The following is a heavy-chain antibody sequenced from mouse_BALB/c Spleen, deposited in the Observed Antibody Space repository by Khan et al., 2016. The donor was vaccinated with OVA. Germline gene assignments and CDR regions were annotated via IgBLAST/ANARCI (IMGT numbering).Heavy chain of an antibody. CDR3: ARTYGSDCDY. V-gene: IGHV1-20*02. D-gene: IGHD1-1*01. Sequence: VQLQQPGPELVKPGASVKISCKASGYSFTGYFMNWVMQSHGKSLEWIGRINPHIGETLYNQKFKGKATLTVDESSSTAHMELRSLASEDSAVYYCARTYGSDCDYWGKGTTLTVSS. CDR2: INPHIGET. CDR1: GYSFTGYF. J-gene: IGHJ2*01.